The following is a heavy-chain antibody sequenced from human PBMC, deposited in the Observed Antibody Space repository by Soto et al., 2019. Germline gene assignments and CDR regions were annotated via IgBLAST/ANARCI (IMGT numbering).Heavy chain of an antibody. V-gene: IGHV4-39*01. Sequence: SETLSLTCLVSGGSISSSTYYWGWIRQPPGKWLEWIGSIYYSGSTYYNPSLKSRITISMDRSKNQFYLKLTSVTAADTAIYYCAPVGIGTTTVDYWGQGTLVTVSS. CDR1: GGSISSSTYY. CDR3: APVGIGTTTVDY. J-gene: IGHJ4*02. CDR2: IYYSGST. D-gene: IGHD4-17*01.